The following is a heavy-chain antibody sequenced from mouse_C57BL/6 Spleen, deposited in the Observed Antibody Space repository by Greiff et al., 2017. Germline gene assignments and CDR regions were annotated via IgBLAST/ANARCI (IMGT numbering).Heavy chain of an antibody. J-gene: IGHJ3*01. CDR1: GYTFTSYG. D-gene: IGHD2-4*01. Sequence: QVQLQQSGAELARPGASVKLSCKASGYTFTSYGISWVKQRTGQGLEWIGEIYPRSGNTYYNEKFKGKDTLTADKSSSTAYMELRSLTSEDSAVYFCARNDYDDGAWVAYWGQGTLVTVSA. CDR2: IYPRSGNT. CDR3: ARNDYDDGAWVAY. V-gene: IGHV1-81*01.